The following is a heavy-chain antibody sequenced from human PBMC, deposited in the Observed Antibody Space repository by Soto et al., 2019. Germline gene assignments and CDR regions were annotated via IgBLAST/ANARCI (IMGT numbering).Heavy chain of an antibody. CDR1: GFSFSSHG. Sequence: PGGSLRLSCAASGFSFSSHGMHWVRQAPGKGLEWVAVIWYDGGNKFYADSVKGRFTISRDNSQNTLYLQMNSLRAEDTAVYYCAGGFGYSYGALDYWGQGTLVTVSS. V-gene: IGHV3-33*01. CDR2: IWYDGGNK. D-gene: IGHD5-18*01. CDR3: AGGFGYSYGALDY. J-gene: IGHJ4*02.